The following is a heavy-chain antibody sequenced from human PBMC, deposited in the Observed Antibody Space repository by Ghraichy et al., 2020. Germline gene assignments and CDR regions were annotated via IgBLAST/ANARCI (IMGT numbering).Heavy chain of an antibody. D-gene: IGHD5-18*01. V-gene: IGHV1-18*04. Sequence: ASVKVSCKASGYTFTNYDISWVRQAPGQGLEWMGWISSYNGNTNYAQKFQGRVTMTTDTSTSTAYMELTSLRSDDTAVYYCARAMFRRSYGFFDYWGQGTLVTVSS. CDR1: GYTFTNYD. J-gene: IGHJ4*02. CDR2: ISSYNGNT. CDR3: ARAMFRRSYGFFDY.